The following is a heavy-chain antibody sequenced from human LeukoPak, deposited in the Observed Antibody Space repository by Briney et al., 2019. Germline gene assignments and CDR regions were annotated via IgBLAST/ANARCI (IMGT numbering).Heavy chain of an antibody. CDR3: ARGSGVATNEALDY. Sequence: PSETLSLTCTVSGGSISGSYWTWVRQPAGKGLEWIGRIYSNEITNYNPSLKSRVTMSVDTSKNQFSLKLTSVTAADTAVYYCARGSGVATNEALDYWGQGTLVTVSS. D-gene: IGHD3-10*01. V-gene: IGHV4-4*07. J-gene: IGHJ4*02. CDR1: GGSISGSY. CDR2: IYSNEIT.